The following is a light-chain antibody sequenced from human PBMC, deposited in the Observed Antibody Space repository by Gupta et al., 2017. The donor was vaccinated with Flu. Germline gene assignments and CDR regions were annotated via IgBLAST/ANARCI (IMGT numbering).Light chain of an antibody. CDR3: CSYTGTYTWEV. CDR1: SSDVGGHNY. Sequence: SSDVGGHNYVSWYQQHPDKAPKLMIYDVSKRPSGVPDRFSGSKSGNTASLTISGLQAEDEADYYCCSYTGTYTWEVFGGGTKLTVL. V-gene: IGLV2-11*03. J-gene: IGLJ3*02. CDR2: DVS.